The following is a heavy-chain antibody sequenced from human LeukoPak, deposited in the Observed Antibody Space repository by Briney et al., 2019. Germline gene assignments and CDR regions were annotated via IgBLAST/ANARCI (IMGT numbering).Heavy chain of an antibody. Sequence: SETLSLTCTVSGGSISSGGYYWSWIRQHPGKGLEWIGYIYYSGSTYYNPSLKSRVTISVDTSKNQFSLKLSSVTAADTAVYYCVWTPGYNWNDNYFDYWGQGTLVTVSS. CDR3: VWTPGYNWNDNYFDY. V-gene: IGHV4-31*03. CDR2: IYYSGST. J-gene: IGHJ4*02. CDR1: GGSISSGGYY. D-gene: IGHD1-20*01.